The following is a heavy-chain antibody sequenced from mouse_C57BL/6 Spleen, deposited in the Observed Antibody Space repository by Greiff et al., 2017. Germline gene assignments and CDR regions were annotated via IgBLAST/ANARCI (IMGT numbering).Heavy chain of an antibody. CDR1: GYTFTDYE. CDR2: IDPETGGT. J-gene: IGHJ2*01. Sequence: QVQLQQSGAELVRPGASVTLSCKASGYTFTDYEMHWVKQTPVHGLEWIGAIDPETGGTAYNQMFKGKAILAAYKSSSAAYMERRSLASEDSAVYYCTGHYYCSSSDYWGQGTTLTVSS. V-gene: IGHV1-15*01. CDR3: TGHYYCSSSDY. D-gene: IGHD1-1*01.